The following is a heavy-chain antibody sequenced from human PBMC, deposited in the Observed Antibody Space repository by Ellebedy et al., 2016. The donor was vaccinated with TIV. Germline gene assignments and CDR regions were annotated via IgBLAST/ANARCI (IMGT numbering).Heavy chain of an antibody. CDR1: GFTVSSNY. V-gene: IGHV3-53*01. Sequence: GESLKISCAASGFTVSSNYMTWVRQAPGTGLEWVSDIYSGGTTYYADSVKGRFTISRDNANNTVYLQMNGLRAEDTAVYYCAGTHTIMRVEWGQGTLVTVSS. J-gene: IGHJ4*02. D-gene: IGHD3-22*01. CDR2: IYSGGTT. CDR3: AGTHTIMRVE.